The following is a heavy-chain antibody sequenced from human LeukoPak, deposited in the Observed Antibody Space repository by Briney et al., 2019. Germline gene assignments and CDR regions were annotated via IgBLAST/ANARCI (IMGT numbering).Heavy chain of an antibody. V-gene: IGHV4-59*01. CDR3: ARGGWELYFDY. D-gene: IGHD1-26*01. CDR2: IYYSGST. Sequence: SETLSLTCTVSGGSISSYYWSWIRQPPGKGLEWIGYIYYSGSTNYNPSLKSRVTISVDTSKNQFSLKLSSVTAADTAVYYCARGGWELYFDYWGQGTLATVSS. J-gene: IGHJ4*02. CDR1: GGSISSYY.